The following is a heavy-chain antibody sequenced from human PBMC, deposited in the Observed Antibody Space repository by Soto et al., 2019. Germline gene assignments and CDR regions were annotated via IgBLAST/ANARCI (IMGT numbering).Heavy chain of an antibody. J-gene: IGHJ5*02. CDR3: GREGGETWDYEAS. V-gene: IGHV4-4*07. D-gene: IGHD1-7*01. Sequence: SETLSLTCTVSGGSISSYRWSWIRQPAGKGLEWIGRLNNYGNTHYIPSLKSRVTVSVDTSRNQFFLTLRSVSAADSAVYHCGREGGETWDYEASWGQGTPVTVSS. CDR2: LNNYGNT. CDR1: GGSISSYR.